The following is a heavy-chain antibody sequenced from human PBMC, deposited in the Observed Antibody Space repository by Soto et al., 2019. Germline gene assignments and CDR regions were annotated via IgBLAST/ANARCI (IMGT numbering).Heavy chain of an antibody. D-gene: IGHD6-13*01. J-gene: IGHJ5*02. CDR2: ISGSGGST. CDR1: GFTFSSYA. Sequence: GGSLRLSCAASGFTFSSYAMSWVRQAPGKGLEWVSAISGSGGSTYYADSVKGRFTISRDNSKNTLYLQMNSLRAEDTAVYYCAKDRRIAAAGKVGYWFDPWGQGTLVTVSS. CDR3: AKDRRIAAAGKVGYWFDP. V-gene: IGHV3-23*01.